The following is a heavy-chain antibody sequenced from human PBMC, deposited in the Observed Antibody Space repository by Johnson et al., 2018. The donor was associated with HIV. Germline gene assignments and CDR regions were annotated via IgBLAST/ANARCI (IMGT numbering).Heavy chain of an antibody. CDR1: FSNNA. J-gene: IGHJ3*02. CDR3: ARGKLPAALRRGDAFDI. Sequence: FSNNAMSWVRQAPGKGLEWVAGISGTGDNTYYADSVKGRFTISRDTAKNSLYLQMNSLRAEDTALYYCARGKLPAALRRGDAFDIWGQGTMVSVSS. D-gene: IGHD2-2*01. CDR2: ISGTGDNT. V-gene: IGHV3-23*01.